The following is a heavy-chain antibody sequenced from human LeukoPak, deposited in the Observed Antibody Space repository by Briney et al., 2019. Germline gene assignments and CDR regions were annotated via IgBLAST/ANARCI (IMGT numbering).Heavy chain of an antibody. Sequence: NPSETLSLTCTVSGGSISSYYWSWIRQPPGKGLEWIGYIYYSGSTNYNPSLKSRVTISVDTSKNQFSLKLSSVTAADTAVYYCARGVDFWSGYYPYYYYGMDVWGQGTTVTVSS. CDR2: IYYSGST. V-gene: IGHV4-59*01. D-gene: IGHD3-3*01. J-gene: IGHJ6*02. CDR3: ARGVDFWSGYYPYYYYGMDV. CDR1: GGSISSYY.